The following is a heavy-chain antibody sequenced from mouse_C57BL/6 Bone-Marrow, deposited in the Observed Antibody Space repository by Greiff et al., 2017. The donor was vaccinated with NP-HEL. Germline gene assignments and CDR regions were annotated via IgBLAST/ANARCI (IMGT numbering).Heavy chain of an antibody. J-gene: IGHJ1*03. Sequence: PAATVDFSRYWMSWVRRAPGKGLEWIGEINPDSSTINYAPSLKDKFIISRDNAKNTLYLQMSKVRSEDTALYYCARVGDDYRYFDVWGTGTTVTVSS. D-gene: IGHD2-3*01. CDR3: ARVGDDYRYFDV. CDR1: TVDFSRYW. CDR2: INPDSSTI. V-gene: IGHV4-1*01.